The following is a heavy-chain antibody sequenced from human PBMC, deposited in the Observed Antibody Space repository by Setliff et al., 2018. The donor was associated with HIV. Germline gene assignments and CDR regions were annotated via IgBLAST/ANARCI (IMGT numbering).Heavy chain of an antibody. D-gene: IGHD1-1*01. J-gene: IGHJ6*02. CDR2: ISAYNGNT. Sequence: ASVKVSCKASGYTFTSYGISWVRQAPGQGLEWMGWISAYNGNTNYAQKLQGRVTMTTDTSTSTAYMELSGLRFEDTAVYYCAREPHWNDDYYYYGMDVWGQGTTVTVSS. V-gene: IGHV1-18*01. CDR3: AREPHWNDDYYYYGMDV. CDR1: GYTFTSYG.